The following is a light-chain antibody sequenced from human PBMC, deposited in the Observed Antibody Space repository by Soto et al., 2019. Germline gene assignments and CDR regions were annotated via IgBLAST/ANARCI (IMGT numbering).Light chain of an antibody. CDR3: QQYDNL. J-gene: IGKJ1*01. CDR1: QDLSNY. Sequence: DIRMTQSPSSLSASVGDRVTITCQASQDLSNYLNWYQQKPGKAPKLLIYDASNLETGVPSRFSGSGSGTDFTFTISSLQPEDIATYYCQQYDNLFGQGTKVEIK. V-gene: IGKV1-33*01. CDR2: DAS.